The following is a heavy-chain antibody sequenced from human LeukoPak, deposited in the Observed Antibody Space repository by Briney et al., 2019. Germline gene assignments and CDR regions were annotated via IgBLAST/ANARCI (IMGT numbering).Heavy chain of an antibody. CDR2: ISDDTTYE. V-gene: IGHV3-21*01. D-gene: IGHD2-15*01. J-gene: IGHJ4*02. Sequence: PGGSLRLSCVASGFTFSDYWMNWVRQAPRKGLEWVSSISDDTTYEYYADSVKGRFTISRDNAKKSLYLQMSSLRAEDTAVYYCARTYCSGGSCYSYFDDWGQGTLVTVSS. CDR1: GFTFSDYW. CDR3: ARTYCSGGSCYSYFDD.